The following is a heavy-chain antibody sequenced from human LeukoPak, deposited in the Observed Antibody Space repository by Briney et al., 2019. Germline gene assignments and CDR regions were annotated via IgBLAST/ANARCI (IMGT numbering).Heavy chain of an antibody. J-gene: IGHJ2*01. CDR3: ARALEARPLWYFDL. CDR2: SIPIFGTA. V-gene: IGHV1-69*13. CDR1: GGTFSSYA. D-gene: IGHD6-6*01. Sequence: ASVKVSCKASGGTFSSYAISWVRQAPGQGLEWMGGSIPIFGTANYAQKFQGRVTITADESTSTAYMELSSLRSEDTAVYYCARALEARPLWYFDLWGRGTLVTVSS.